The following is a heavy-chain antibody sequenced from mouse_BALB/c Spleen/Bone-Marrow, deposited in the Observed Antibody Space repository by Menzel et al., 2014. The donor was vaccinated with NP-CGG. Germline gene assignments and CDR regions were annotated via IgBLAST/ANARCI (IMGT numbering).Heavy chain of an antibody. D-gene: IGHD2-10*02. CDR3: ARETRYGNYVDYFDY. CDR1: GYTFTSYY. Sequence: QVQLKHSGPELVKPGTSVRISYKPSGYTFTSYYIHWVKQRPGQGLEWIGWIYPGNVDTKYNEKFKGKATLTADKSSSTAYMQLSSLTSEDSAVYFCARETRYGNYVDYFDYWGQGTTLTVSS. CDR2: IYPGNVDT. V-gene: IGHV1S56*01. J-gene: IGHJ2*01.